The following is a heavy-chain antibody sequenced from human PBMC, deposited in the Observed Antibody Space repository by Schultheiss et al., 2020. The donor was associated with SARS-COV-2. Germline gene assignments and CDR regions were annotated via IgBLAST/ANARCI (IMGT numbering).Heavy chain of an antibody. CDR1: GGSISSYY. V-gene: IGHV4-59*12. J-gene: IGHJ4*02. CDR2: IYYSGST. Sequence: SQTLSLTCPVSGGSISSYYWSWIRQPPGKGLEWIGYIYYSGSTNYNPSLKSRVTISVDTSKNQFSLKLSSVTAADTAVYYCARDFYGSGSYWTAWGQGTLVTVSS. CDR3: ARDFYGSGSYWTA. D-gene: IGHD3-10*01.